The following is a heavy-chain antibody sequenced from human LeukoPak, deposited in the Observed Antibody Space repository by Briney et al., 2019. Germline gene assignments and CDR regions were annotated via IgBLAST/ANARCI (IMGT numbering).Heavy chain of an antibody. CDR3: STDPSRDYDKDWFDP. Sequence: PGGSLRLSCAASGFTFSNAWMSWVRQAPGKGLEWVGRIKSKTDGGTTDYAAPVKDRFTISRDDSKNTLYLQMNSLKTEDTAVYYCSTDPSRDYDKDWFDPWGQGTLVTVSS. V-gene: IGHV3-15*01. CDR1: GFTFSNAW. J-gene: IGHJ5*02. CDR2: IKSKTDGGTT. D-gene: IGHD4-17*01.